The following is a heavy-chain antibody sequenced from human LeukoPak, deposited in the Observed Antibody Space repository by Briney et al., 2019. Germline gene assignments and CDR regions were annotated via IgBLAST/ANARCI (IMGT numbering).Heavy chain of an antibody. J-gene: IGHJ4*02. CDR2: IYYSGST. CDR3: ARGPLYCSSTSCYTKLPFDY. CDR1: GGSISSYY. D-gene: IGHD2-2*02. Sequence: PSETLSLTCTVSGGSISSYYWSWIRQRPGKGLEWIGYIYYSGSTNYNPSLKSRVTISVDTSKNQFSLKLSSVTAADTAVYYCARGPLYCSSTSCYTKLPFDYWGQGTLVTVSS. V-gene: IGHV4-59*01.